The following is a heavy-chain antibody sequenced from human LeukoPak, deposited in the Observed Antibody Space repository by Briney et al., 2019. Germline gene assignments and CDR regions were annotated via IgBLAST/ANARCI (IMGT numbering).Heavy chain of an antibody. J-gene: IGHJ3*02. Sequence: SETLSLTCIVSGVPISSYYSSWIRQPPGKGLEWIGHISDSGDTNYNPSLKSRVTISVDTSKKQFSLKLSSVTTADTAVYYYARDSYYDTSGYFNDTFDMWGQGTLVTVSS. CDR1: GVPISSYY. CDR2: ISDSGDT. V-gene: IGHV4-59*01. D-gene: IGHD3-22*01. CDR3: ARDSYYDTSGYFNDTFDM.